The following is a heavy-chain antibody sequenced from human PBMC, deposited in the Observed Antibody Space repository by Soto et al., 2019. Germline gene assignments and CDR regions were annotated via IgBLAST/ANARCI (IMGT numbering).Heavy chain of an antibody. CDR1: GFTFSNAW. J-gene: IGHJ4*02. CDR3: TTYYDFWSGPFDY. Sequence: EVQLVESGGGLVKPGRSLRLSCAASGFTFSNAWMSWVRQAPGKGLEWVGRIKSKTDGGTTDYAAPVKGRFTISRDDSKNTLYLQMNSLKTEDTAVYYCTTYYDFWSGPFDYWGQGTLVTVSS. V-gene: IGHV3-15*01. CDR2: IKSKTDGGTT. D-gene: IGHD3-3*01.